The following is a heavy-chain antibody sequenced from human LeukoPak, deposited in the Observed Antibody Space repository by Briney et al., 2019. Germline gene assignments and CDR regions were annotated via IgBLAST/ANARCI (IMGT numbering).Heavy chain of an antibody. CDR3: ARGRSVVTWNYFDY. CDR1: GGSISSYY. V-gene: IGHV4-59*08. Sequence: SETLSLTCTVSGGSISSYYWSWIRQPPGKGLEWIGYICYSGSTNYNPSLKSRVTISVDTSKNQFSLKLSSVTAADTAVYYCARGRSVVTWNYFDYWGQGTLVTVSS. CDR2: ICYSGST. D-gene: IGHD3-22*01. J-gene: IGHJ4*02.